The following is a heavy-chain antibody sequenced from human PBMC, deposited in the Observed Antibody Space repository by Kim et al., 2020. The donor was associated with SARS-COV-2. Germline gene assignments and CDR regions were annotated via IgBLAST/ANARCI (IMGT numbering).Heavy chain of an antibody. J-gene: IGHJ1*01. Sequence: GESLKISCKGSEYNFANYWIGWVRQMSGRGLEWMGIIYPGDSDTRYSSSFQGQVTISVDKSIDTAYLQWSSLKASDTAIYYCARRADYGEYFKHWGQGTLVTVSS. V-gene: IGHV5-51*01. CDR1: EYNFANYW. CDR2: IYPGDSDT. CDR3: ARRADYGEYFKH. D-gene: IGHD3-10*01.